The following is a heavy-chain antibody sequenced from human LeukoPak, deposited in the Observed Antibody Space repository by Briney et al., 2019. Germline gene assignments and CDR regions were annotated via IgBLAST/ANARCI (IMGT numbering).Heavy chain of an antibody. CDR3: AKSYKPYSGSYPDAFDI. CDR1: GFTFSSYA. J-gene: IGHJ3*02. D-gene: IGHD1-26*01. CDR2: ISYDGSNK. Sequence: GGSLRLSCAASGFTFSSYAMHWVRQAPGKGLEWVAVISYDGSNKYYADSVKGRFTISRDNSKNTLYLQMNSLRAEDTAVYYCAKSYKPYSGSYPDAFDIWGQGTMVTVSS. V-gene: IGHV3-30*04.